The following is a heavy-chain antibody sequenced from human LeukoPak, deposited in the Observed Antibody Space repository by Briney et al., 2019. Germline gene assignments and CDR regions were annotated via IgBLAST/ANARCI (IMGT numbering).Heavy chain of an antibody. CDR2: ISSSASTI. Sequence: GGSLRLSCAASGFTFSSYEMNWVRQAPGKGLEWVSYISSSASTIHYADSVKGRFTISRDNAKKSLYLQMNSLRAEDTAVYYCARDAYGRGRAPDYWGQGTLVTVSS. CDR1: GFTFSSYE. V-gene: IGHV3-48*03. CDR3: ARDAYGRGRAPDY. D-gene: IGHD3-10*01. J-gene: IGHJ4*02.